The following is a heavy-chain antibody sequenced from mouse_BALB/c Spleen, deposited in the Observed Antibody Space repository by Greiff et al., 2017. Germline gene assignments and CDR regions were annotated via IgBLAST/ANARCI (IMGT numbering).Heavy chain of an antibody. J-gene: IGHJ3*01. V-gene: IGHV14-3*02. CDR2: IDPANGNT. Sequence: EVQLQQSGAELVKPGASVKLSCTASGFNIKDTYMHWVKQRPEQGLEWIGRIDPANGNTKYDPKFQGKATITADTSSNTAYLQLSSRTSEDTAVYYCARGGYDYEPFAYWGQGTLVTVAA. CDR1: GFNIKDTY. D-gene: IGHD2-4*01. CDR3: ARGGYDYEPFAY.